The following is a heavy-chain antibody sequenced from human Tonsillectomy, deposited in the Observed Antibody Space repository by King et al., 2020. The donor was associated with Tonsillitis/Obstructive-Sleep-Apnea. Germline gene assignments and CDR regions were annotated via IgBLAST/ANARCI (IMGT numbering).Heavy chain of an antibody. CDR2: INPNSGGT. CDR3: ARSYSRRWIDAFDI. CDR1: GYTFTGYY. J-gene: IGHJ3*02. Sequence: VQLVESGAEVKKPGASVKVSCKAYGYTFTGYYMHWVRQAPGQGLEWMGWINPNSGGTNFAQKFQGRVTMTRDTSISTAYMELIRLRTDDTAVYYCARSYSRRWIDAFDIWGQGTMVTVSS. D-gene: IGHD6-13*01. V-gene: IGHV1-2*02.